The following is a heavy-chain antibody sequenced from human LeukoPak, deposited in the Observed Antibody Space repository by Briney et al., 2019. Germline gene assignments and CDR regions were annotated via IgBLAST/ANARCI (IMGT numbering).Heavy chain of an antibody. CDR1: GFTFSSYA. CDR3: ARFGDYGEY. V-gene: IGHV3-23*01. Sequence: GGSLRLSCATSGFTFSSYAMSWVRQAPGKGLEWVSGISGSGDNTYYADSVKGRFTISRDSSKNTLYLQMNSLRAEDTALYYCARFGDYGEYWGQGTLVTVSS. D-gene: IGHD4-17*01. CDR2: ISGSGDNT. J-gene: IGHJ4*02.